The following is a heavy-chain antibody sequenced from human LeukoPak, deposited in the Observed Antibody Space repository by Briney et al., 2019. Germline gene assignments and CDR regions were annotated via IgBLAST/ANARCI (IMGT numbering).Heavy chain of an antibody. J-gene: IGHJ6*02. CDR2: IKQDGSEK. V-gene: IGHV3-7*01. CDR3: AREIRVAAPGDYYYGMDV. CDR1: GFTFSSYW. D-gene: IGHD2-15*01. Sequence: PGGSLRLSCAASGFTFSSYWMSWVRQAPGKGLEWVANIKQDGSEKYYVDSVKGRFTISRDNAKNSLYLQMNSLRAEDTAVYYCAREIRVAAPGDYYYGMDVWGQGTTVTVSS.